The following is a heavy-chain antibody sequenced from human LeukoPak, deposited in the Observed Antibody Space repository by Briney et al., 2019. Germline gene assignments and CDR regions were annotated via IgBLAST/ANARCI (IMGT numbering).Heavy chain of an antibody. CDR2: TFAGYSYS. D-gene: IGHD3-22*01. CDR1: GYNFTPYW. J-gene: IGHJ3*02. V-gene: IGHV5-51*01. Sequence: KSGESLKISCQSFGYNFTPYWIVWVRQMPGKGLEWMGITFAGYSYSIYSPSFQGQVTMSVDKSISTAYLQWSSLKASDTAMYYCARQDSTAYYDDTGLPYDAFDIWGQGTLVTVSS. CDR3: ARQDSTAYYDDTGLPYDAFDI.